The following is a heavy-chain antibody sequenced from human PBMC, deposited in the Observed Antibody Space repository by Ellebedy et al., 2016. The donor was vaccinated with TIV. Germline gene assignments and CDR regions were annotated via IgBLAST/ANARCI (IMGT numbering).Heavy chain of an antibody. CDR2: IRQDGSDK. D-gene: IGHD2-15*01. Sequence: GESLKISCAASGFTFSRYWMNWVRQAPGKGLEWVANIRQDGSDKDYVDSVKGRFTISRDKAKNSLYLQMNSLRAEDTAVYYCARGHCSGSTCLYYYYGMDVWGQGTTVTVSS. CDR1: GFTFSRYW. CDR3: ARGHCSGSTCLYYYYGMDV. J-gene: IGHJ6*02. V-gene: IGHV3-7*03.